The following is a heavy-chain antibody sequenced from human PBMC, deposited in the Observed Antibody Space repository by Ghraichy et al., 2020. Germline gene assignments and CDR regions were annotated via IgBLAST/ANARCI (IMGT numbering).Heavy chain of an antibody. Sequence: SQTLSLTCAISGDSVSSNSAAWNWIRQSPSRGLEWLGRTYYRSRWYTDYNGSVKSRVTINPDTSKNQISLQLNSVTPEDTAVYYCVKSGSGSYDYWGQGTLVTVSS. D-gene: IGHD1-26*01. J-gene: IGHJ4*02. CDR1: GDSVSSNSAA. CDR2: TYYRSRWYT. V-gene: IGHV6-1*01. CDR3: VKSGSGSYDY.